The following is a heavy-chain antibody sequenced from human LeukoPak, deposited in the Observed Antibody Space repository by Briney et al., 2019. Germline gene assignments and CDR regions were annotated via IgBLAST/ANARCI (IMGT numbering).Heavy chain of an antibody. V-gene: IGHV3-53*01. J-gene: IGHJ6*04. CDR3: ARVGYDFSTDV. CDR1: GFTVSSNY. Sequence: GGSLRLSCAASGFTVSSNYMSWVRQAPGKGLEWVSVIYSGGSTYYADSVKGRFTISRDNSKNTLYLQMNSLRAEDTAVYYCARVGYDFSTDVWGKGTTVTVSS. CDR2: IYSGGST. D-gene: IGHD3-3*01.